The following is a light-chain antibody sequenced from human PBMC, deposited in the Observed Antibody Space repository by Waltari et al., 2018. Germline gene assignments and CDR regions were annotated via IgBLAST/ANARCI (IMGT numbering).Light chain of an antibody. V-gene: IGKV3-15*01. Sequence: EVVMTQSPATLSVSPGERATLSCMASQGIHSDLAWYQQKPGQPPRLLIYSASTRATGVPARFTGSGSGTEFTLTVSSLQPEDSAVYYCQQYNVWPPWTFGQGTKVEIK. CDR2: SAS. CDR3: QQYNVWPPWT. J-gene: IGKJ1*01. CDR1: QGIHSD.